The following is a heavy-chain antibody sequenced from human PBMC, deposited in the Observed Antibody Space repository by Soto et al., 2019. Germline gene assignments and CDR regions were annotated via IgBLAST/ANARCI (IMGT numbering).Heavy chain of an antibody. CDR1: GFTFTNYA. J-gene: IGHJ4*02. D-gene: IGHD4-17*01. CDR2: VTGGGTI. CDR3: ARAQYGGNSVSGY. V-gene: IGHV3-23*01. Sequence: QTGGSLRLSCAASGFTFTNYAMNWVRQAPGKGLEWVSVVTGGGTIYYADSVKGRFTISRDDSKNSVFLQMHSLRAEDTAIYYCARAQYGGNSVSGYWGQGALVTVSS.